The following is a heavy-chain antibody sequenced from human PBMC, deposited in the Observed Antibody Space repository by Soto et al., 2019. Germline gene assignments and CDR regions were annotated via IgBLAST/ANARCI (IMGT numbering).Heavy chain of an antibody. CDR3: ASPCSSIRCHTGGSNYYYYYAVDF. Sequence: QIQLVQSGTEVKKPGASVKVSCKASGYTFINYGITWVRQAPGQGLEWMGWNRAYNGNTKYAQKFQGRVTMTTDTSTSTVYMELRSLSSDDTAVYYCASPCSSIRCHTGGSNYYYYYAVDFWGEGTTVTVSS. CDR1: GYTFINYG. CDR2: NRAYNGNT. D-gene: IGHD2-2*01. V-gene: IGHV1-18*01. J-gene: IGHJ6*04.